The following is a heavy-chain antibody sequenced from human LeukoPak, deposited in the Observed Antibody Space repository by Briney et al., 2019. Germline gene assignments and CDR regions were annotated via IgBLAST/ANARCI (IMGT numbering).Heavy chain of an antibody. D-gene: IGHD3-3*01. J-gene: IGHJ3*02. Sequence: ASVKVSCKASGYTFTSYAMHWVRQAPGQRLEWMGWINAGNGNTKYSQKFQGRVTITRDTSASTAYMELSSLRSEDTAVYYCARVVHAYYDFWSGHRNAFDIWGQGTMVTVSS. CDR3: ARVVHAYYDFWSGHRNAFDI. V-gene: IGHV1-3*01. CDR1: GYTFTSYA. CDR2: INAGNGNT.